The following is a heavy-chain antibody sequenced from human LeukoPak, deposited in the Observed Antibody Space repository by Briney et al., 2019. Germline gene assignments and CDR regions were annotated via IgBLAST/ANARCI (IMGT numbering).Heavy chain of an antibody. J-gene: IGHJ4*02. V-gene: IGHV1-2*02. CDR1: GYTFTVYY. D-gene: IGHD3-10*01. CDR2: INPNSGGT. CDR3: ARDLAEWFGELLGGPFDY. Sequence: ASVKVSCKASGYTFTVYYMHWVRQAPGQGLEWMGWINPNSGGTNYAQKFQGRVTMTRDTSISTAYMELSRLRSDDTAVYYCARDLAEWFGELLGGPFDYWGQGTLVTVSS.